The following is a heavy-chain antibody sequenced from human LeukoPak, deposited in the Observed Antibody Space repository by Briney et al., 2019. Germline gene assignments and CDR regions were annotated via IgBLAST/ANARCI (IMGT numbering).Heavy chain of an antibody. Sequence: GGSLRLSCAASGFTFSSSAMSWVRQVPGKGLEWVSGISASGGSTYYADSVRGRFTISRDNSKNTLYVQMNSLRDEDRAVYFCAKCAPVYSSNWKPLEYWGQGTLVTVSS. V-gene: IGHV3-23*01. D-gene: IGHD1-20*01. J-gene: IGHJ4*02. CDR3: AKCAPVYSSNWKPLEY. CDR1: GFTFSSSA. CDR2: ISASGGST.